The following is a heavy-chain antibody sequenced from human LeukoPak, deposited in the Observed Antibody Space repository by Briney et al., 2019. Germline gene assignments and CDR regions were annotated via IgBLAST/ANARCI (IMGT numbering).Heavy chain of an antibody. V-gene: IGHV3-23*01. J-gene: IGHJ4*02. CDR3: AKAGYRGSSVNYFDY. CDR2: ISGSGGNT. Sequence: GGSLRLSCAPSGFTFSSYAMSWVRQAPGMGLESLSPISGSGGNTYYADSVKGRFTISRDNSQNTLSLQMNSLRAEDTAVYFCAKAGYRGSSVNYFDYWGQGTLVTVSS. D-gene: IGHD6-6*01. CDR1: GFTFSSYA.